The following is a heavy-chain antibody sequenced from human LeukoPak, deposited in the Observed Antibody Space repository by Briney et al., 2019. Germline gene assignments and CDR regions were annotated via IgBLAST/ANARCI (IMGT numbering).Heavy chain of an antibody. CDR2: IYYSGST. CDR1: GGSISSYY. J-gene: IGHJ4*02. D-gene: IGHD6-19*01. Sequence: PSETLSLTCTVSGGSISSYYWSWLRQPPGKGLEWIGYIYYSGSTNYNPSLKSRVTISVDTSKNQFSLKLSSVTAADTAVYYCAREGGVAGIDYWGQGTLVTVSS. CDR3: AREGGVAGIDY. V-gene: IGHV4-59*01.